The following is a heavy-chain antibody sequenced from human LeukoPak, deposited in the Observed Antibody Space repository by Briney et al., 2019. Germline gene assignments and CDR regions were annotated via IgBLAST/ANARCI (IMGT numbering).Heavy chain of an antibody. CDR1: GFTFSSYW. J-gene: IGHJ4*02. V-gene: IGHV3-7*01. Sequence: PGGSLRLSCAASGFTFSSYWMSWVRQAPEKGLEWVANIKQDGSEKYYVDSVKGRFTISRDNAKNSLYLQMNSLRAEDTAVYYCARDGGYCSSTSCYVFDYWGQGTLVTVSS. CDR2: IKQDGSEK. CDR3: ARDGGYCSSTSCYVFDY. D-gene: IGHD2-2*01.